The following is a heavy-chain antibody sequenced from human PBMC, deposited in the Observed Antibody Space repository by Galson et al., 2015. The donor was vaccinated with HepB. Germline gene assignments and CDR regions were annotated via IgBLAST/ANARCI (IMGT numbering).Heavy chain of an antibody. CDR2: IYHSGTT. V-gene: IGHV4-59*01. CDR3: ARDYYYYMDI. CDR1: GDSMSGYY. J-gene: IGHJ6*03. Sequence: SETLSLTCSVSGDSMSGYYWNWIRQPPGKGLEWIGFIYHSGTTNYNPSLRSRVTISIDTSKKQFSLKLSSVTAADTAVYYCARDYYYYMDIWGNGTTV.